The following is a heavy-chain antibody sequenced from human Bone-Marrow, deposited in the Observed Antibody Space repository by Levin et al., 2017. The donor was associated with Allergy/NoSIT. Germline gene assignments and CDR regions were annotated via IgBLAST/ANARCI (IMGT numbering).Heavy chain of an antibody. Sequence: GGSLRLSCAASGISVSNNHMSWVRQAPGKGLECVAGIYSGGDTYQSDSVKSRFTVSRDNSKNTVYLHMSNLRGDDTAVYYCARGYKSGLSFGWGQGALVTVSS. D-gene: IGHD5-12*01. J-gene: IGHJ4*02. CDR2: IYSGGDT. V-gene: IGHV3-66*01. CDR1: GISVSNNH. CDR3: ARGYKSGLSFG.